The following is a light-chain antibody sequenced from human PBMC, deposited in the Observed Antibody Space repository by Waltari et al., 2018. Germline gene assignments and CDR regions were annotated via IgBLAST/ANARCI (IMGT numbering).Light chain of an antibody. CDR2: GAS. Sequence: EIVLTQSPGTLSLSPGERATLSCRASQTVRTSYLTWYQQKPGQAPTLLIYGASSRAIGIPDRFSGSGSGTDFSLTSSSLEPEDFAVYYCQQYDSTPLTFGGGTKVEIK. J-gene: IGKJ4*01. CDR1: QTVRTSY. CDR3: QQYDSTPLT. V-gene: IGKV3-20*01.